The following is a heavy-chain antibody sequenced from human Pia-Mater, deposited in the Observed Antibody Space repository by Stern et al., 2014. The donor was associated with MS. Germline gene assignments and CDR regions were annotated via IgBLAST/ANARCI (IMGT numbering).Heavy chain of an antibody. V-gene: IGHV3-15*01. CDR3: TTHKGYPDY. CDR1: GFTFSNAW. CDR2: IKSETDGGTT. Sequence: EVQLLESGGGLVKPGGSLRLSCAASGFTFSNAWMTWVRQAPGKGLEWVGHIKSETDGGTTDYAAPVKGRFTISRDDSKNTLYLQMNSLKTEDTAVYYCTTHKGYPDYWGQGTLVTVSS. D-gene: IGHD5-18*01. J-gene: IGHJ4*02.